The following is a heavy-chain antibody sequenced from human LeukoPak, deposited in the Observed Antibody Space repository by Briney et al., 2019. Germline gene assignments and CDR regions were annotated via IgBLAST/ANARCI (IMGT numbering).Heavy chain of an antibody. CDR3: ANLRGTGEYYFDY. J-gene: IGHJ4*02. Sequence: PGGSLRLSCAASGFTFSSYAMSWVRQAPGKGLEWVSAISGSGGSTYYADSVKGRFTISRDNSKNTLYLQMNSLRAEDTAVYYYANLRGTGEYYFDYWGQGTLVTVSS. CDR1: GFTFSSYA. V-gene: IGHV3-23*01. D-gene: IGHD3/OR15-3a*01. CDR2: ISGSGGST.